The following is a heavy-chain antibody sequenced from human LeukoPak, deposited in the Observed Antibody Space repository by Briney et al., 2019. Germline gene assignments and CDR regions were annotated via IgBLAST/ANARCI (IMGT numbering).Heavy chain of an antibody. Sequence: GASVKVSCKASGGTFSSYAMSRVRQAPGQGLEWMGGIIPIIGTANYAQKFQGRVTIPADESTSTAYMELSSLRSEDTAVYYCARAGGYSYPPDAFDIWGQGTMVTVSS. V-gene: IGHV1-69*13. D-gene: IGHD5-18*01. CDR1: GGTFSSYA. CDR3: ARAGGYSYPPDAFDI. CDR2: IIPIIGTA. J-gene: IGHJ3*02.